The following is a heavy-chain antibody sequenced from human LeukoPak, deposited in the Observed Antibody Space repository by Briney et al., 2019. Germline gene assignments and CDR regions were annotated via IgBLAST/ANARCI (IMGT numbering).Heavy chain of an antibody. D-gene: IGHD6-13*01. CDR1: GFTFDNYW. Sequence: GGSLSLSCAASGFTFDNYWMNWVRQAPGKGLEWVANMVDDGNRKNYVDSVKGRFTISRDNVKSSLYLQMNSLRVEDTAVYYCARGRGIALWGQGTLVTVSS. J-gene: IGHJ4*02. V-gene: IGHV3-7*01. CDR2: MVDDGNRK. CDR3: ARGRGIAL.